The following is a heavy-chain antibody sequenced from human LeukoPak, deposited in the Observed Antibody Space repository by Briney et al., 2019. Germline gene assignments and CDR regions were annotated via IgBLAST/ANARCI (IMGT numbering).Heavy chain of an antibody. Sequence: KASETLSLTCTVPGGSISSYYWSWIRQPPGKGLEWIGYIYTSGSTNYNPSLKSRVTLSVDTSKNQFSLKLSSVTAADTAVYYCARSVRGGKQTNFDYWGQGTLVTVSS. D-gene: IGHD3-10*01. CDR3: ARSVRGGKQTNFDY. CDR2: IYTSGST. CDR1: GGSISSYY. V-gene: IGHV4-4*09. J-gene: IGHJ4*02.